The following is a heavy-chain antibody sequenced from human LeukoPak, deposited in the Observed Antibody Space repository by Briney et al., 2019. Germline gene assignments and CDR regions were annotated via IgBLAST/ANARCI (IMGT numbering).Heavy chain of an antibody. CDR2: IWYDGSNK. Sequence: HPGGSLRLSCAASGFTFSSYGMHWVRQAPGKGLEWVAVIWYDGSNKYYADSVKGRFTISRDNSKNTLYLQMNSLRAEDTAVYYCAKVPHYGDSPDAFDIWGQGTMVTVSS. J-gene: IGHJ3*02. D-gene: IGHD4-17*01. CDR3: AKVPHYGDSPDAFDI. CDR1: GFTFSSYG. V-gene: IGHV3-30*02.